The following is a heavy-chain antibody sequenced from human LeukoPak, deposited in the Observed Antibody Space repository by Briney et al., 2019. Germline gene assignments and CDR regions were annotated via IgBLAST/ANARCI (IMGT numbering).Heavy chain of an antibody. V-gene: IGHV4-34*01. D-gene: IGHD2-15*01. CDR1: GGSFSGYY. CDR3: ARVSGYCSGGSCRNRLFDY. Sequence: SETLSLTCAVYGGSFSGYYWSWLRQPPGKGLEWVGEINHSGSTNYNPSLKSRVTISVDPSKHKFSLKLSSVTAADTAVYYCARVSGYCSGGSCRNRLFDYWGQGTLVTVSS. J-gene: IGHJ4*02. CDR2: INHSGST.